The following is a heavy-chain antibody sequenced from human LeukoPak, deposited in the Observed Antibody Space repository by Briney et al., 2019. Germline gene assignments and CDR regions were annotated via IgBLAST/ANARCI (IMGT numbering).Heavy chain of an antibody. J-gene: IGHJ4*02. D-gene: IGHD6-13*01. CDR2: ISWNSGSI. CDR1: GFTFDDYA. Sequence: GGSLRLSCAASGFTFDDYAMHWVRQAPGKGLEWVSGISWNSGSIGYADPVKGRFTISRDNAKNSLYLQMNSLRAEDTALYYCTGGRKSSSWYYFDYWGQGTLVTVSS. CDR3: TGGRKSSSWYYFDY. V-gene: IGHV3-9*01.